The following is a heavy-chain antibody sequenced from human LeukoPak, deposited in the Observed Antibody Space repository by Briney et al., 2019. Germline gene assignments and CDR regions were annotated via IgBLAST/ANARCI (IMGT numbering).Heavy chain of an antibody. CDR3: ARFSPPPT. CDR1: GFTLSSYW. CDR2: ISSDGTIT. Sequence: PGGSLRLSRAASGFTLSSYWMHWVRQAPGKGLVWVSRISSDGTITNYADSVKGRFTISRDNAKNTLYLQMNSLRVEDTAVYYCARFSPPPTWGQGTLVTVSS. V-gene: IGHV3-74*01. J-gene: IGHJ4*02.